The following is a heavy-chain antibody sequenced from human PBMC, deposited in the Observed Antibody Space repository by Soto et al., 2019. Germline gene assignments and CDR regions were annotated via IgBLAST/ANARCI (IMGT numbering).Heavy chain of an antibody. V-gene: IGHV3-30-3*01. CDR2: ISYDGSNK. CDR3: ARDGEYCSSTSCPGWRQHYYGMDV. J-gene: IGHJ6*02. CDR1: GFTFSSYA. Sequence: GGSLRLSCAASGFTFSSYAMHWVRQAPGKGLEWVAVISYDGSNKYYADSVKGRFTISRDNSKNTLYLQMNSLRAEDTAVYYCARDGEYCSSTSCPGWRQHYYGMDVWGQGTTVTVSS. D-gene: IGHD2-2*01.